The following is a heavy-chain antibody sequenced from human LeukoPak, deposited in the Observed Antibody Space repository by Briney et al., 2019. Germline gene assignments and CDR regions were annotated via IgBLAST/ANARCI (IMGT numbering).Heavy chain of an antibody. CDR1: GFTFSSYG. J-gene: IGHJ5*02. D-gene: IGHD3-9*01. CDR3: AKEGSYYDILTGSQIPFDP. V-gene: IGHV3-23*01. CDR2: ISGSGGST. Sequence: PGRSLRLSCAASGFTFSSYGMSWVRQAPGKGLEWVSAISGSGGSTYYADSVKGRFTISRDNSKNTLYLQMNSLRAEDTAVYYCAKEGSYYDILTGSQIPFDPWGQGTLVTVSS.